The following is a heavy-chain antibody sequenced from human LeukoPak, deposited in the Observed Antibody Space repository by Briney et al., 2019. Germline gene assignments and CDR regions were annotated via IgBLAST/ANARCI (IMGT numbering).Heavy chain of an antibody. CDR3: ATDFRVGAAAGNWFDP. CDR1: GYTFTDYS. J-gene: IGHJ5*02. V-gene: IGHV1-24*01. Sequence: ATVKISCKASGYTFTDYSMHWVRQAPGKGLEWMGGFDPEDGETIYAQKFQGRVTMTEDTSTDTAYMELSSLRSEDTAVYYCATDFRVGAAAGNWFDPWGQGTLVTVSS. D-gene: IGHD6-13*01. CDR2: FDPEDGET.